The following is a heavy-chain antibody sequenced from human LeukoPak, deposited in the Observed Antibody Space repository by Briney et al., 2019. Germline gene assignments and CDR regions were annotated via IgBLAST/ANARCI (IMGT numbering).Heavy chain of an antibody. CDR3: AREGRYYGSGSYKYYFDY. J-gene: IGHJ4*02. D-gene: IGHD3-10*01. Sequence: GGSLRLSCAASGFTFSSYSMNGVRQAPGKGLEWVSSISSSSSYIYYADSVKGRFTVSRDNAKNSLYLQMNSLRAEDTAVYYCAREGRYYGSGSYKYYFDYWGQGTLVTVSS. CDR1: GFTFSSYS. V-gene: IGHV3-21*01. CDR2: ISSSSSYI.